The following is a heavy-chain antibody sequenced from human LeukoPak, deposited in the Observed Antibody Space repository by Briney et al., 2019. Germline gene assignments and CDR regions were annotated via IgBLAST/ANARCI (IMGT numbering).Heavy chain of an antibody. CDR2: IRYDGSNK. V-gene: IGHV3-30*02. Sequence: GGSLRLSCAASGFTFSSYGMHWVRQAPGKGLEWVAFIRYDGSNKYYADSVKGRFTISRDNSKNTLYLQMNSLRAEDTAVYYCAKDFRVVSWSSGCYPYYYYGMDVWGQGTTVTVSS. D-gene: IGHD6-19*01. J-gene: IGHJ6*02. CDR1: GFTFSSYG. CDR3: AKDFRVVSWSSGCYPYYYYGMDV.